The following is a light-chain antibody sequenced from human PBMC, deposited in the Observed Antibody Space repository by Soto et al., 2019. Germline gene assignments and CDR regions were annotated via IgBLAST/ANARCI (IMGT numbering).Light chain of an antibody. CDR3: QYRSTWPPYT. CDR2: DAS. J-gene: IGKJ2*01. Sequence: EIVLTQSPATLSLSPGETATLSCRASQSVSSYLAWYQQKPGQAPRLLIYDASNRATGLPARFSGSGSGTDFTLTISSLEPEDFELAYGQYRSTWPPYTCGQGTKLEIK. V-gene: IGKV3-11*01. CDR1: QSVSSY.